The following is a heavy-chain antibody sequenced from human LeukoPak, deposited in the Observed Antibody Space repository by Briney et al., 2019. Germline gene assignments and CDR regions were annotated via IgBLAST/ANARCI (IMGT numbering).Heavy chain of an antibody. D-gene: IGHD5-18*01. J-gene: IGHJ4*02. Sequence: SETLSLTCTVSGGSISSSNYYWGWILQPPGKGLEWIGSIYYSGSTYYNPSLKSRVTISVDTSKNQLSLKLNSVTAADTAVYYCARHNGYSYGYGLDYWGQGTLVTVSS. V-gene: IGHV4-39*01. CDR1: GGSISSSNYY. CDR3: ARHNGYSYGYGLDY. CDR2: IYYSGST.